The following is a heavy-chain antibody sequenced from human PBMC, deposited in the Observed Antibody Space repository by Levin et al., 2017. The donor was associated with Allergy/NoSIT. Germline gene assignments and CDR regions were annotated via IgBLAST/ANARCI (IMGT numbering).Heavy chain of an antibody. CDR1: GGSISSGGYY. J-gene: IGHJ4*02. V-gene: IGHV4-31*03. CDR3: ARVSGRGKADY. Sequence: TSETLSLTCTVSGGSISSGGYYWSWIRQHPGKGLEWIGYIYYSGSTYYNPSLKSRVTISVDTSKNQFSLKLSSVTAADTAVYYCARVSGRGKADYWGQGTLVTVSS. CDR2: IYYSGST. D-gene: IGHD3-10*01.